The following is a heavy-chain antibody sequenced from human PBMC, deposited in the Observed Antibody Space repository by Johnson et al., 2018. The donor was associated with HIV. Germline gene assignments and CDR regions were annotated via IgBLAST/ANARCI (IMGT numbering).Heavy chain of an antibody. CDR3: ARDVTKDAFDI. J-gene: IGHJ3*02. CDR2: IRWNSDTI. CDR1: GFTFDDYA. Sequence: VQLVESGGGVVRPGGSLRLSCAASGFTFDDYAMHWVRQAPGKGLEWVSGIRWNSDTIGSADSVKGRFAISRDNAKNSLYLQMNSLRAEDTAVYYCARDVTKDAFDIWGQGTMVTVSS. V-gene: IGHV3-9*01. D-gene: IGHD4-17*01.